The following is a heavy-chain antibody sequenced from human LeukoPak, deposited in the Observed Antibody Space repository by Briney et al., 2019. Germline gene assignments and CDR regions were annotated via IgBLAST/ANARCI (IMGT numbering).Heavy chain of an antibody. Sequence: SGPTLVNRTQTLTLTCTFSGFSLSTSGVGVGWIRQPPGQALEWLALIYWNDDKRYSPSLKSRLTISKDTSKNQVVLTMTNMDPVDTATYYCARSYSDYDYFNNWFDPWGQGTLVTVSS. J-gene: IGHJ5*02. D-gene: IGHD5-12*01. CDR3: ARSYSDYDYFNNWFDP. CDR2: IYWNDDK. CDR1: GFSLSTSGVG. V-gene: IGHV2-5*01.